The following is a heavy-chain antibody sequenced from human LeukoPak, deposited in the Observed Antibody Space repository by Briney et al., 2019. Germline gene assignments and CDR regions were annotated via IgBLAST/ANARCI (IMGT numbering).Heavy chain of an antibody. D-gene: IGHD3-10*01. Sequence: SETLSLTCTVSGGSIDSNNFCWGWIRQPPGKGLEWIGSIYYSGSTYYNPSLKSRVTISVDTSKNQFSLKLSSVTAADTAVYYCATELTPSGYFDYWGQGTLVTVSS. CDR1: GGSIDSNNFC. CDR3: ATELTPSGYFDY. V-gene: IGHV4-39*01. CDR2: IYYSGST. J-gene: IGHJ4*02.